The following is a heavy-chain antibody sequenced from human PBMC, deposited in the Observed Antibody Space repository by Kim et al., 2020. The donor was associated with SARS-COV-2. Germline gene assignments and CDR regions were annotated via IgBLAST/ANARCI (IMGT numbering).Heavy chain of an antibody. Sequence: SETLSLTCTVSGGSISSGGSYWSWIRQHPGKGLEWIGYIYYSGSTYYNPSLKSRVTMSVDTSKNQFSLNLSSVTAADTAVYYCARAKGTVTTLDYWGQGTLVTVSS. CDR2: IYYSGST. CDR3: ARAKGTVTTLDY. CDR1: GGSISSGGSY. D-gene: IGHD4-17*01. V-gene: IGHV4-31*03. J-gene: IGHJ4*02.